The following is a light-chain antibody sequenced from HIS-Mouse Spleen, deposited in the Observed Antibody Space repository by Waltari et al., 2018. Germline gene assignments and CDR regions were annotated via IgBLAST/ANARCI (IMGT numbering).Light chain of an antibody. Sequence: NFMLTQPHSVSESPGKTVTISCTGSSGSIASNSVQLYQQRPGSAPTTVIYEDNQRPSGVPDRFSGSIDSSSNSASLTISGLKTEDEADYYCQSYDSSNWVFGGGTKLTVL. CDR2: EDN. CDR3: QSYDSSNWV. J-gene: IGLJ3*02. CDR1: SGSIASNS. V-gene: IGLV6-57*02.